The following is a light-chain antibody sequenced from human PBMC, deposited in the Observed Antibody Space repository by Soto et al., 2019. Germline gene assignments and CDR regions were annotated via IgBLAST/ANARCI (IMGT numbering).Light chain of an antibody. Sequence: EILMKQSPLTLSVSPGEGATLSCRASQNINSNLAWYQQRPGQAPRVLIYGASSRASGIPDRFSGSGSVTDFNLTINRLEPDDFAVDDCQQDKDWPPFTFGGGTRVESK. J-gene: IGKJ4*01. V-gene: IGKV3D-15*01. CDR3: QQDKDWPPFT. CDR1: QNINSN. CDR2: GAS.